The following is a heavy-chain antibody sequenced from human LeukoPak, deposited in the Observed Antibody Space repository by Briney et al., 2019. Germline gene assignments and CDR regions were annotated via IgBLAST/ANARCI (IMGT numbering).Heavy chain of an antibody. V-gene: IGHV4-34*01. CDR2: INHSGST. Sequence: PSETLSLTCAVYGGSFSGYYWSWIRQPPGKGLEWIGEINHSGSTNYNSSLKSRVTISVDTSKNQFSLKLSSVTAADTAVYYCARGRYCSSTSCPTGLGYYYGMDVWGKGTTVTVSS. J-gene: IGHJ6*04. D-gene: IGHD2-2*01. CDR1: GGSFSGYY. CDR3: ARGRYCSSTSCPTGLGYYYGMDV.